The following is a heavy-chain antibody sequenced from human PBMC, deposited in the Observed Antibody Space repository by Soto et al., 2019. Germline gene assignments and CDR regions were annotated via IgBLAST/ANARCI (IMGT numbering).Heavy chain of an antibody. V-gene: IGHV3-33*01. CDR1: GFTFRSYG. D-gene: IGHD5-12*01. J-gene: IGHJ6*02. CDR2: IWNDGSER. Sequence: QVQLVESGGGVVQPGRSLRLSCAASGFTFRSYGMHWVRQAPGKGLEWVAVIWNDGSERYYADSVKGRFTISRDNSKNTLDLQRNSVRAEDTAVYYCARDRAGVGYNIDVWGQGTTVTVSS. CDR3: ARDRAGVGYNIDV.